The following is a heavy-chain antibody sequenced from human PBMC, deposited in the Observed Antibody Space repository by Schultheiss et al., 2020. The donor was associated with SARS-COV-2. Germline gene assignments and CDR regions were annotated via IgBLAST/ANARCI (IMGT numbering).Heavy chain of an antibody. D-gene: IGHD3-10*01. V-gene: IGHV4-39*07. J-gene: IGHJ3*02. CDR2: IYYSGST. CDR3: ARDFNVLLGNNAFDI. Sequence: SETLSLTCTVSGGSISSGGYYWSWIRQPPGKGLEWIGSIYYSGSTYYNPSLKSRVTISVDTSKNQFSLKLSSVTAADTAVYYCARDFNVLLGNNAFDIWGQGTMVTVSS. CDR1: GGSISSGGYY.